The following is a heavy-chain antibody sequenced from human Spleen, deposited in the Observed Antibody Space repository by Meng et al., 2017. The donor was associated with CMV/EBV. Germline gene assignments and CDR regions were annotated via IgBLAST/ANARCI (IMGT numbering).Heavy chain of an antibody. D-gene: IGHD3-3*01. CDR1: GFTFSTYW. V-gene: IGHV3-21*01. CDR3: ARDWSDASFWFDP. Sequence: AASGFTFSTYWMHWVRQAPGKGLEWVSSISSRGTFIYYADSLKGRFTISRDNAKNSLYLQVNSLRVEDTAVYYCARDWSDASFWFDPWGQGTLVTVSS. J-gene: IGHJ5*02. CDR2: ISSRGTFI.